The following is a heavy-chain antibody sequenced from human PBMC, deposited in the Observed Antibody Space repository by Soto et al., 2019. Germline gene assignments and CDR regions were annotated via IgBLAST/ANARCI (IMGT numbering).Heavy chain of an antibody. CDR3: ARDSTPQGADSSGWYNGGSEIDY. Sequence: PGGSLRLSCAASGFTFSSYSMNWVRQATGKGLEWVSSISSSSSYIYYADSVKGRFTISRDNAKNSLYLQMNSLRAEDTAVYYCARDSTPQGADSSGWYNGGSEIDYWGQGTLVTVSS. D-gene: IGHD6-19*01. CDR2: ISSSSSYI. J-gene: IGHJ4*02. CDR1: GFTFSSYS. V-gene: IGHV3-21*01.